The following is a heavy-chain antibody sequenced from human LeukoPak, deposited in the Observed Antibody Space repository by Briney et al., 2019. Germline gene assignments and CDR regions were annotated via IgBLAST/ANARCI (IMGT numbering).Heavy chain of an antibody. Sequence: GESLKISCKGSGYSFTSYWIGWVRQMPGKGLERMGIIYPDDSDTRYSSSFQGQVTISADKSISTAYLQRSSLKASDTAMYYCARLVRMATIQAWFDPWGQGTLVTVSS. D-gene: IGHD5-24*01. CDR3: ARLVRMATIQAWFDP. V-gene: IGHV5-51*01. CDR1: GYSFTSYW. CDR2: IYPDDSDT. J-gene: IGHJ5*02.